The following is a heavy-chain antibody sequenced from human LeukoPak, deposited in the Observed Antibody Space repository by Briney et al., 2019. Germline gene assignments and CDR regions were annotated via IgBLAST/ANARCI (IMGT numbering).Heavy chain of an antibody. Sequence: SETLSLTCTVSGGSISSGSYYWSWIRQPAGKGLEWIGRIYTSGSTNYNPSLKSRVTISVDTSKNQFSLKLSSVTAADTAVYYCARASFFRYCDSSGYYPYYFDYWGQGTLVTVSS. CDR1: GGSISSGSYY. D-gene: IGHD3-22*01. J-gene: IGHJ4*02. CDR3: ARASFFRYCDSSGYYPYYFDY. CDR2: IYTSGST. V-gene: IGHV4-61*02.